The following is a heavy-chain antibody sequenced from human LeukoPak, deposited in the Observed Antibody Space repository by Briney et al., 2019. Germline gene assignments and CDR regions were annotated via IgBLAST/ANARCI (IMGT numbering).Heavy chain of an antibody. D-gene: IGHD2-8*01. CDR2: ISGSGIK. J-gene: IGHJ3*02. CDR3: AREDTGVAFDI. Sequence: GGSLRLSCAASRFTFSSYEMNWVRQAPGKGLEWVSYISGSGIKHYADSVKGRFTISRDNAKNSLYLQMNSLRVEDTAVYYRAREDTGVAFDIWGQGTTVTV. CDR1: RFTFSSYE. V-gene: IGHV3-48*03.